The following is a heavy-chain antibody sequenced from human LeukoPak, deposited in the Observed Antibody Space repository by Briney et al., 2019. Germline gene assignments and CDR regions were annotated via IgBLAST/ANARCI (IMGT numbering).Heavy chain of an antibody. V-gene: IGHV1-18*01. D-gene: IGHD3-10*01. J-gene: IGHJ6*03. Sequence: ASVKVSCKASGYTFTSYGISWVRQAPGQGLEWMGWISAYNGNTNYAQKLQGRVTMTTDTSTSTAYMELRSLRSDDTAAYYCARGVGVHYGSGVGYYMDVWGKGTTVTVSS. CDR2: ISAYNGNT. CDR3: ARGVGVHYGSGVGYYMDV. CDR1: GYTFTSYG.